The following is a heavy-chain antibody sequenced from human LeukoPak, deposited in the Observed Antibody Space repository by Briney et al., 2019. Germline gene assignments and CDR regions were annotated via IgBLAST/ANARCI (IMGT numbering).Heavy chain of an antibody. CDR1: GGTFSSYA. J-gene: IGHJ3*02. Sequence: GASVKVSCKASGGTFSSYAISWVRQAPGQGLEWMGGIIPIFGTANYAQKFQGRVTITTDESTSTAYMELSSLRSEDTAVYYCASRAQGRGENAFDIWGQGTMVTVSS. D-gene: IGHD3-10*01. CDR2: IIPIFGTA. V-gene: IGHV1-69*05. CDR3: ASRAQGRGENAFDI.